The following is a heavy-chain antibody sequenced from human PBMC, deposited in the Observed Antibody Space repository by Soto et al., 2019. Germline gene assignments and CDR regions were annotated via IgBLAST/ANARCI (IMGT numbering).Heavy chain of an antibody. CDR2: IYPGTSNT. J-gene: IGHJ4*02. V-gene: IGHV5-51*01. D-gene: IGHD3-3*01. CDR3: ARGVDGHTWSLY. Sequence: PGESLKISCKGSGYSFTNYWIGWVRQMPGKGLEWMGIIYPGTSNTLYSPSFQGQVTISVDKSITTAFLQWSSLKASDTAMYYCARGVDGHTWSLYWGQGTLVTVSS. CDR1: GYSFTNYW.